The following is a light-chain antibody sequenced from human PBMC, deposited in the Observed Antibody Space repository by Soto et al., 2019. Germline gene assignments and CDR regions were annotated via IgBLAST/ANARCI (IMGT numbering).Light chain of an antibody. Sequence: QSALTQPASVSGSPGQSITISCTGTSSDVGSYNLVSWYQQHPGKAPKFMIYEGTKRPSGVSNRFSGSKSGNTASLTISGLQAEDEADYYCCSYAGSRHYVFGTGTTVTVL. CDR2: EGT. J-gene: IGLJ1*01. CDR1: SSDVGSYNL. V-gene: IGLV2-23*01. CDR3: CSYAGSRHYV.